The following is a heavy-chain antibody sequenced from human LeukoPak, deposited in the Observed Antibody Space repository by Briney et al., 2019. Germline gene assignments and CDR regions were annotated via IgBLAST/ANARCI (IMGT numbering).Heavy chain of an antibody. V-gene: IGHV3-66*01. J-gene: IGHJ4*02. CDR2: IYSGGST. Sequence: GGSLRLSCAASGFTFSNYAMSWVRQAPGKGLEWVSVIYSGGSTYYADSVKGRFTISRDNSKNTLYLQMNSLRAEDTAVYYCARELGGGTFDYWGQGTLVTVSS. CDR1: GFTFSNYA. CDR3: ARELGGGTFDY. D-gene: IGHD3-16*01.